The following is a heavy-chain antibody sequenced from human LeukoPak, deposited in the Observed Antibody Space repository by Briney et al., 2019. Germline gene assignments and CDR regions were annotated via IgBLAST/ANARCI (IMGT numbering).Heavy chain of an antibody. CDR1: GFTFDDYT. CDR2: ISWDGGST. V-gene: IGHV3-43*01. Sequence: SGGSLRLSCAASGFTFDDYTMHWVRQAPGKGLEWVSLISWDGGSTYYADSVKGRFTISRDNSKNSLYLQMNSLRTEDTALYYCAKDVRAAAAALNYYYYGVDVWGQGTTVTVSS. CDR3: AKDVRAAAAALNYYYYGVDV. J-gene: IGHJ6*02. D-gene: IGHD6-13*01.